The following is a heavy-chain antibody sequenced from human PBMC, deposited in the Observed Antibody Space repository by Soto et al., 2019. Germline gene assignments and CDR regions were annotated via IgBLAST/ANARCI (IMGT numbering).Heavy chain of an antibody. J-gene: IGHJ6*02. CDR3: ARDLQYSCPKDYYYYGMDF. Sequence: PETLSLTCTVSGGSISSYYWSWIRQPPGKGLEWIGYIYYSGSTNYNPSLKSRVTISVDTSKNQFSLKLSSVTAADTAVYYCARDLQYSCPKDYYYYGMDFWCQGPSVSVSS. V-gene: IGHV4-59*01. CDR1: GGSISSYY. D-gene: IGHD6-6*01. CDR2: IYYSGST.